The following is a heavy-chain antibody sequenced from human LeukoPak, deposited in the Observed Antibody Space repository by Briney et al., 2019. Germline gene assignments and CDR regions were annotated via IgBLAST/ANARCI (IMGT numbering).Heavy chain of an antibody. D-gene: IGHD6-19*01. Sequence: SETLSLTCTVSGDSSSNNYWTWIRQSPGKGLEWIGYFYYTGSTNYNPSLQSRVTMSVDTSKNQISLELSSVTSADTAVYYCAQSSGRYLDNWGQGILVTVSS. J-gene: IGHJ4*02. CDR1: GDSSSNNY. V-gene: IGHV4-59*01. CDR2: FYYTGST. CDR3: AQSSGRYLDN.